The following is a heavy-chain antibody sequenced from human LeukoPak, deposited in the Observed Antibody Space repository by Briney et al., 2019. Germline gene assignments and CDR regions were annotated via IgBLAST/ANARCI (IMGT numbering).Heavy chain of an antibody. D-gene: IGHD2-21*02. CDR1: GGSISSSSYY. CDR2: VYHSGST. V-gene: IGHV4-39*07. CDR3: AGAYCGGDCYSGRTFDI. J-gene: IGHJ3*02. Sequence: PSETLSLTCTVSGGSISSSSYYWGWIRQPPGKGLEWIGEVYHSGSTNYRPSLKSRVTLSVDKSKNQFSLRLNSVTAADTAVYYCAGAYCGGDCYSGRTFDIWGQGTMVTVSS.